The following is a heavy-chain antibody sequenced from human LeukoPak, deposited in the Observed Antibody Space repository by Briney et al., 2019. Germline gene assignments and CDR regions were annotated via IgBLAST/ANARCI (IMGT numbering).Heavy chain of an antibody. D-gene: IGHD3-22*01. CDR1: GDSISGSNW. CDR2: IYHSGST. Sequence: KTSGTLSLTCDVSGDSISGSNWWNWVRQPPGKGLEWIGGIYHSGSTNYNPSLKSRVTMSVDTSKNQFSLKLSSVTAADTAVYYCARDHYYDSSGFDYWGQGTLVTVSS. J-gene: IGHJ4*02. CDR3: ARDHYYDSSGFDY. V-gene: IGHV4-4*02.